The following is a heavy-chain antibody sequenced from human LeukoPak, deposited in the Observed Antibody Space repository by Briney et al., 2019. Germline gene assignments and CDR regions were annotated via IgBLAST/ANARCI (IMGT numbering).Heavy chain of an antibody. Sequence: PGGSLRLSCAASGFTFSSYAMHWVRQAPGKGLEWVAVISYDGSNKYYADSVKGRFTISRDNAKSSLYLQMNSLRAEDTALYYCARAYGKWNDVYFYAFDLWGQGTMVTVSS. V-gene: IGHV3-30*04. CDR1: GFTFSSYA. CDR2: ISYDGSNK. D-gene: IGHD1-20*01. J-gene: IGHJ3*01. CDR3: ARAYGKWNDVYFYAFDL.